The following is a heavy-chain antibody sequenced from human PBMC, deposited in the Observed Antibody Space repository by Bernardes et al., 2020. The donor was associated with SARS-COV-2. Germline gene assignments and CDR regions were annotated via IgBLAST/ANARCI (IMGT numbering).Heavy chain of an antibody. Sequence: ASVKVSCKASGYSFTAYDINWVRQAPGQGLEWMGWLNPNSGHTGYPQKFQGRVTVTRNTSINTAYLELNSLTSEDTAIYYCATPLNYGVLFQHWGQGTLVTVSS. J-gene: IGHJ1*01. V-gene: IGHV1-8*01. CDR3: ATPLNYGVLFQH. D-gene: IGHD4-17*01. CDR2: LNPNSGHT. CDR1: GYSFTAYD.